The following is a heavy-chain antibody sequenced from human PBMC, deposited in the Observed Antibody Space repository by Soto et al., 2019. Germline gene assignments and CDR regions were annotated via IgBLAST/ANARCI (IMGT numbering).Heavy chain of an antibody. CDR2: INAGNGNT. J-gene: IGHJ4*02. V-gene: IGHV1-3*01. CDR1: GYTFTSYA. Sequence: ASVKVSCKASGYTFTSYAMQWVRQAPGQRLEWMGWINAGNGNTKYSQKFQGRVTITRDTSASTAYMELSSLRSEDTAVYYCAIDTYYHDSSGYYVFDYWGQGTLVTVSS. D-gene: IGHD3-22*01. CDR3: AIDTYYHDSSGYYVFDY.